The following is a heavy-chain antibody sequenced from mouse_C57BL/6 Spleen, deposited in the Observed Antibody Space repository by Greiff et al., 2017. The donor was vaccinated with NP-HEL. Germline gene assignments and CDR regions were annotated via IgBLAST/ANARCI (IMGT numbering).Heavy chain of an antibody. J-gene: IGHJ3*01. CDR1: GYTFTSYW. CDR3: ARSDSSTQANAWFAY. Sequence: QVQLQQSGAELAKPGASVKLSCKASGYTFTSYWMHWVKQRPGQGLEWIGYINPSSGYTKYNQKFKDKATLTADKSSSTAYMQLSSLTYEDSAVYYCARSDSSTQANAWFAYWGQGTLVTVSA. D-gene: IGHD3-2*02. CDR2: INPSSGYT. V-gene: IGHV1-7*01.